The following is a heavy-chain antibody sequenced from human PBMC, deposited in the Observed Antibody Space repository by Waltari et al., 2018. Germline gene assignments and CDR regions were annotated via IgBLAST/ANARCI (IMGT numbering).Heavy chain of an antibody. CDR3: AVFEYSSSSSFDY. CDR1: GYSISSGYY. V-gene: IGHV4-38-2*01. J-gene: IGHJ4*02. D-gene: IGHD6-6*01. CDR2: IYHSGRT. Sequence: QVQLQESGPGLVKPSETLSLTCAVSGYSISSGYYWGWIRQPPGKGLEWIGSIYHSGRTYYNPSLKSRVTISVDTSKNQFSLKLSSVTAADTAVYYCAVFEYSSSSSFDYWGQGTLVTVSS.